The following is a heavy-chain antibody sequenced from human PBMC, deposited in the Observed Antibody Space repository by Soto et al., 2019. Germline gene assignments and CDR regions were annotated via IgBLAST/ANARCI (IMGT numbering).Heavy chain of an antibody. J-gene: IGHJ4*02. CDR1: GGSISSGGYY. V-gene: IGHV4-31*03. Sequence: SETLSLTCTVSGGSISSGGYYWSWIRQHPGKGLEWIGYIYYSGSTYYNPSLKSRVTISVDTSKNQFSLKLSSVTAADTAVYYCARYAYYYDSSGIDYWGQGTLVTVSS. CDR2: IYYSGST. D-gene: IGHD3-22*01. CDR3: ARYAYYYDSSGIDY.